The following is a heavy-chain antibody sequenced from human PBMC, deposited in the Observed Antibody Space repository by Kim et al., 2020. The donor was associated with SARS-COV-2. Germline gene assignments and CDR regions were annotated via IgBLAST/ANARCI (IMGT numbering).Heavy chain of an antibody. J-gene: IGHJ4*02. V-gene: IGHV4-34*01. CDR2: IKQSGDT. Sequence: SETLSLTCDVSGGSFSGYLWAWVRQPPEKGLEGTGEIKQSGDTNYNPSLKSRVTMSVDTAKNQLSLTLTSETAEDSGVYYCAREGGHTLHRGVITYWGKG. D-gene: IGHD3-10*01. CDR1: GGSFSGYL. CDR3: AREGGHTLHRGVITY.